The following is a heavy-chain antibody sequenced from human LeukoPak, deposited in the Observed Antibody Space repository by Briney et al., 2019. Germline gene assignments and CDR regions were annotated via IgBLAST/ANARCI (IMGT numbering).Heavy chain of an antibody. D-gene: IGHD3-10*01. Sequence: ASVTVSCKSSGYTFTCYDINWVRQATGQGLEGMRWMNPNSGNAGYAQQLQRRVTMTRNTSISTAYMELSSLRSEHTAVYYCARGRGGVLLWFREKPFDYWGQGTLVSVSS. J-gene: IGHJ4*02. V-gene: IGHV1-8*01. CDR2: MNPNSGNA. CDR3: ARGRGGVLLWFREKPFDY. CDR1: GYTFTCYD.